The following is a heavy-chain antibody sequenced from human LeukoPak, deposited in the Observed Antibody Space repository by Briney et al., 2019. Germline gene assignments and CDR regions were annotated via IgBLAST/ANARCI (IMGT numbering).Heavy chain of an antibody. CDR1: GYTFTSYG. CDR2: ISAYNGNT. V-gene: IGHV1-18*01. D-gene: IGHD6-6*01. Sequence: GASVKVSCKASGYTFTSYGISWVRQAPGQGLEWMGWISAYNGNTNYAQKLQGRVTMTTDTSTSTAYMELRSLRSDDTAVYYCARARGYSSSSYYYYYYMDVWGKGTTVTVFS. J-gene: IGHJ6*03. CDR3: ARARGYSSSSYYYYYYMDV.